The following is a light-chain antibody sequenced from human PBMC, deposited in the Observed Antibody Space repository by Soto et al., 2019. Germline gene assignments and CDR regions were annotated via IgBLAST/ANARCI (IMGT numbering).Light chain of an antibody. CDR2: KDI. J-gene: IGLJ2*01. Sequence: SYELTQPPSVSVSPGQTARITCSGDALPEQYAYWYQQKPGQAPALMIYKDIERPSGIPERFSGSTSGTTVTLTISGVQAEDEADYYCQSADNSGTSVVFGGRTKPTAL. V-gene: IGLV3-25*03. CDR1: ALPEQY. CDR3: QSADNSGTSVV.